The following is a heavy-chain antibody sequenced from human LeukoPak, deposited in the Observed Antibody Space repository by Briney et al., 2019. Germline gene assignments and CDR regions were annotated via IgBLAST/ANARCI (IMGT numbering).Heavy chain of an antibody. CDR3: AKGGTGYCSSNSCLYYFDY. CDR1: GFTFSSYA. D-gene: IGHD2-2*01. V-gene: IGHV3-23*01. Sequence: PGGSLGLSCAASGFTFSSYAMSWVRQAPGKGLDWVSTITADSTYYADSVKGRFTISRDNSKNTLYLQMNSLRAEDTAVYYCAKGGTGYCSSNSCLYYFDYWGQGTLVTVSS. J-gene: IGHJ4*02. CDR2: ITADST.